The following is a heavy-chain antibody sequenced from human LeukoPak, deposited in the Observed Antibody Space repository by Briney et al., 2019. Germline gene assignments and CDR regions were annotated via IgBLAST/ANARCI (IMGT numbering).Heavy chain of an antibody. D-gene: IGHD3-22*01. Sequence: SETLSLTCTVSGGSISSYYWSWIQQPPGKGLEWIGYIYYSGNTNYNPSLKSRVTISLDTSKNQFSLKLISVTAADTAVYYCARGVGSGYTDYWGQGALVTVSS. J-gene: IGHJ4*02. CDR3: ARGVGSGYTDY. V-gene: IGHV4-59*01. CDR1: GGSISSYY. CDR2: IYYSGNT.